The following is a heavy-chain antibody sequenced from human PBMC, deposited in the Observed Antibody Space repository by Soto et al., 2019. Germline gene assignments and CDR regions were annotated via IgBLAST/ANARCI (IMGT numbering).Heavy chain of an antibody. Sequence: PSETLSLTCAVSGGSISSGGYSWSWIRQPPGKGLEWIGYIYQSGSTYYNPSLKSRVTISVDRSRNQFSLKLSSVTAADTAVYFCATQSYSNSGAYYYYAMDVWGQGTPVTVSS. CDR3: ATQSYSNSGAYYYYAMDV. D-gene: IGHD4-4*01. CDR2: IYQSGST. CDR1: GGSISSGGYS. V-gene: IGHV4-30-2*01. J-gene: IGHJ6*02.